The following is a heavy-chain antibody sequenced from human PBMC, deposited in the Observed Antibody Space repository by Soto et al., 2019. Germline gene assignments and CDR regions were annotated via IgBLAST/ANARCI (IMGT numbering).Heavy chain of an antibody. Sequence: EVQLVESGGGLVQPGRSLRLSCAASGFTFDDYAMSWVRQAPGKGLEWVSAISGSGGSTYYADSVKGRFTISRDNSKNTLYLQMNSLRAEDTAVYYCAKAPLTRYSSSWFPFDPWGQGTLVTVSS. CDR1: GFTFDDYA. J-gene: IGHJ5*02. CDR3: AKAPLTRYSSSWFPFDP. V-gene: IGHV3-23*04. CDR2: ISGSGGST. D-gene: IGHD6-13*01.